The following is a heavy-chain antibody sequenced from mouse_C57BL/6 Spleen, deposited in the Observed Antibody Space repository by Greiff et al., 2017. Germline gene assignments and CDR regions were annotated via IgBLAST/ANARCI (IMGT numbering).Heavy chain of an antibody. CDR1: GFTFSSYA. CDR3: TRDPGGFAY. V-gene: IGHV5-9-1*02. Sequence: EVQRVESGEGLVKPGGSLKLSCAASGFTFSSYAMSWVRQTPEKRLEWVAYISSGGDYIYYADTVKGQFTISRDNARNTLYLQMSSLKSEDTAMYYCTRDPGGFAYWGQGTLVTVSA. CDR2: ISSGGDYI. J-gene: IGHJ3*01.